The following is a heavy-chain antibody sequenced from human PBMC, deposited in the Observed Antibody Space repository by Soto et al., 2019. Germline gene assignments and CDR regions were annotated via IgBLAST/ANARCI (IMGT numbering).Heavy chain of an antibody. V-gene: IGHV7-4-1*01. D-gene: IGHD6-13*01. Sequence: ASVKVSCKASGYTFTSYAMNWVRQAPGQGLEWMGWINTNTGNPTYAQGFTGRFVFSLDTSVSTAYLQICSLKAEDTAVYYCVSGSWYGSYYYYGMDVWGQGTTLTVSS. CDR2: INTNTGNP. CDR3: VSGSWYGSYYYYGMDV. J-gene: IGHJ6*02. CDR1: GYTFTSYA.